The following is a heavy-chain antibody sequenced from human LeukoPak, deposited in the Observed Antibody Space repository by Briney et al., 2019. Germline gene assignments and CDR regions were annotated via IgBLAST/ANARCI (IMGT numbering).Heavy chain of an antibody. V-gene: IGHV1-69*13. J-gene: IGHJ4*02. Sequence: GASVKVSCKASGGTFSSYAISWVRQAPGQGLEWMGGIIPIFGTANYAQKFQGRVTITADESTSTAYMELSSLRSEDTAVYYCARSPSGYYGSGADYYFDYWGQGTLVTVSS. CDR2: IIPIFGTA. D-gene: IGHD3-10*01. CDR1: GGTFSSYA. CDR3: ARSPSGYYGSGADYYFDY.